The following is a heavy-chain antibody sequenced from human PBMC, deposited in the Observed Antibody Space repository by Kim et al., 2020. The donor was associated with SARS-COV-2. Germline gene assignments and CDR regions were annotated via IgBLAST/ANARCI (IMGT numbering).Heavy chain of an antibody. CDR3: ARGPRYSGYLFDY. Sequence: SETLSLTCTVSGGSISSSSYYWGWIRQPPGKGLEWIGSIYYSGSTYYNPSLKSRVTISVDTSKNQFSLKLSSVTAADTAVYYCARGPRYSGYLFDYWGQGTLVTVSS. J-gene: IGHJ4*02. V-gene: IGHV4-39*07. CDR2: IYYSGST. D-gene: IGHD5-12*01. CDR1: GGSISSSSYY.